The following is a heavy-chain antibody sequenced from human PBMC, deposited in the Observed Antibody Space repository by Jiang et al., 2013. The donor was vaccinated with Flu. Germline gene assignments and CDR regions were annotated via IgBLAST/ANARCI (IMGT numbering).Heavy chain of an antibody. J-gene: IGHJ6*03. V-gene: IGHV1-69*06. D-gene: IGHD6-13*01. CDR2: IPIFGTA. Sequence: IPIFGTANYAQKFQGRVTITADKSTSTAYMELSSLRSEDTAVYYCARPIAAAGREYYYYYMDVWGKGTTVTVSS. CDR3: ARPIAAAGREYYYYYMDV.